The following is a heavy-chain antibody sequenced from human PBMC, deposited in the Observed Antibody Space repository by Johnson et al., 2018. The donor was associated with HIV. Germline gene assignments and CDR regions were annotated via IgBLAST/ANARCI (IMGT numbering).Heavy chain of an antibody. D-gene: IGHD3-10*01. CDR3: TTYYGWAFDI. V-gene: IGHV3-15*01. J-gene: IGHJ3*02. Sequence: VQLVESGGGLVQPGGSLRLSCAASGFTFSSYWMSWVRQAPGKGLEWVGRIKSKIDGGTTDYAAPVKGRFTISRDDSKNTLYMQMNSLKTEDTAVYYCTTYYGWAFDIWGQGTMVTVSS. CDR2: IKSKIDGGTT. CDR1: GFTFSSYW.